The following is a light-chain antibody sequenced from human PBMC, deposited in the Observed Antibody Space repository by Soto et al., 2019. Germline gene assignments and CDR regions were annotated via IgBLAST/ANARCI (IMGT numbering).Light chain of an antibody. CDR1: SGHSSYT. V-gene: IGLV4-69*01. CDR3: AAWDDSLNGPV. Sequence: QPVLTQSPSASASLGASVKLTCTLSSGHSSYTIAWHQQQPEKGPRYLMKLNSDGSHSKGDGIPDRFSGSSSGAERYLTISSLQSEDEADYYCAAWDDSLNGPVFGGGTKVTVL. J-gene: IGLJ2*01. CDR2: LNSDGSH.